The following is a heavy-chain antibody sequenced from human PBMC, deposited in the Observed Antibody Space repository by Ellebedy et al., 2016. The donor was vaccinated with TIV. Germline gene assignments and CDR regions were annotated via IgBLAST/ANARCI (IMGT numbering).Heavy chain of an antibody. V-gene: IGHV3-66*01. D-gene: IGHD6-19*01. J-gene: IGHJ4*02. CDR1: GFTFGDYA. CDR2: IYSGGTT. Sequence: GESLKISCTASGFTFGDYAMSWVRQAPGKGLEWVSVIYSGGTTYYADSVRGRFTISRDSSKNTLYLQMNSLRAEDTAVYYCARWAVAGRYFDYWGQGTLVTVSS. CDR3: ARWAVAGRYFDY.